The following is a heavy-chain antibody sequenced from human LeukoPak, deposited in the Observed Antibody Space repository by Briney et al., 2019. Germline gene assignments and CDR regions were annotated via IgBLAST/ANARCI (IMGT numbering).Heavy chain of an antibody. Sequence: SETLSLTCTVSGGSISSYYWSWIRQPAGKGLEWIGRIYTSESTNYNPSLKSRVTMSVDTSKNQFSLKLSSVTAADTAVYYCARGGSVAGPFDFDYWGQGTLVTVSS. J-gene: IGHJ4*02. CDR2: IYTSEST. CDR3: ARGGSVAGPFDFDY. D-gene: IGHD6-19*01. V-gene: IGHV4-4*07. CDR1: GGSISSYY.